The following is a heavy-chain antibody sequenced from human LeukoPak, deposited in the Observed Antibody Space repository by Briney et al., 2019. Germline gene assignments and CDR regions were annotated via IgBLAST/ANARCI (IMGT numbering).Heavy chain of an antibody. Sequence: SETLSLTCTVSGGSISNYYWSWIRQPPGKGLEWIGYIYYSGSTNYNPSLKSRVTISVDMSKDQFSLKLSSVTAADTAVYYCARVGDFWSGYYPGYWGQGTLVTVSS. V-gene: IGHV4-59*01. CDR1: GGSISNYY. CDR2: IYYSGST. J-gene: IGHJ4*02. CDR3: ARVGDFWSGYYPGY. D-gene: IGHD3-3*01.